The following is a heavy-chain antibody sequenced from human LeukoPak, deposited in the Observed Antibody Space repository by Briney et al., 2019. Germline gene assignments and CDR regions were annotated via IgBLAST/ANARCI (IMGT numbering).Heavy chain of an antibody. J-gene: IGHJ6*03. Sequence: ASVKVSCKASGYTFTSYDINWVRQASGQGPEWMGWMDPNTGNTGYAQKFQGRVTMTRNTSGNTAYMELSSLRSEDTAVYYCARFSSSSWYYMDVWGKGTTVTISS. CDR3: ARFSSSSWYYMDV. CDR1: GYTFTSYD. D-gene: IGHD6-13*01. CDR2: MDPNTGNT. V-gene: IGHV1-8*01.